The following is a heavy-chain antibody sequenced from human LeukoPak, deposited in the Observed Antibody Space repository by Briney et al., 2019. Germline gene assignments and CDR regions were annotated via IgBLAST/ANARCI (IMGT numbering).Heavy chain of an antibody. J-gene: IGHJ4*02. V-gene: IGHV3-23*01. D-gene: IGHD5-18*01. CDR1: GFTFSNYA. Sequence: GGSLRPSCAASGFTFSNYAMTWVRQAPGKGLEWVSSITNTGATTYYADSVKGRFTISRDNSKTTLYFLMNSLRVEDTAIYYCAKDRAGYSYGTFEAWGQGALVTVSS. CDR3: AKDRAGYSYGTFEA. CDR2: ITNTGATT.